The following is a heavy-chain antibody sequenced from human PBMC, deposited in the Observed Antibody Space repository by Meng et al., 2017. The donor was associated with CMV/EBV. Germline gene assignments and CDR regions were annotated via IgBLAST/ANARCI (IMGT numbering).Heavy chain of an antibody. CDR1: GFTFSSYS. Sequence: GESLKISCAASGFTFSSYSMNWVRQAPGKGLEWVSSISSSSSYIYYADSVKGRFTISRDNAKNSLYLQMNSLRAEDTAVYYCARDLPHCSSTSCQYYFDYWDQGTLVTVSS. CDR2: ISSSSSYI. CDR3: ARDLPHCSSTSCQYYFDY. D-gene: IGHD2-2*01. J-gene: IGHJ4*02. V-gene: IGHV3-21*01.